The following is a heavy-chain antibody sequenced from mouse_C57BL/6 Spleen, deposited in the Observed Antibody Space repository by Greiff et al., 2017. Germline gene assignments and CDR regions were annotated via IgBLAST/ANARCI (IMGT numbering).Heavy chain of an antibody. D-gene: IGHD1-1*01. J-gene: IGHJ4*01. CDR3: ARYTYGSSYYAMDY. Sequence: QVQLQQSGAELVKPGASVKMSCKASGYTFTSYWITWVKQRPGQGLEWIGDIYPGSGSTNYNEKFKSKATLTVDTSSSTAYMQLSSLTSEDSAVYYCARYTYGSSYYAMDYWGQGTSVTVSS. CDR1: GYTFTSYW. CDR2: IYPGSGST. V-gene: IGHV1-55*01.